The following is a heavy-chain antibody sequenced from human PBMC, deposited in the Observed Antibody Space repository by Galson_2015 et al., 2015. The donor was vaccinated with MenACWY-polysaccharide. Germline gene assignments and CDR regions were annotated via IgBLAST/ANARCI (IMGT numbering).Heavy chain of an antibody. Sequence: ALRLSCAASGFTFGDYAVSWFRQAPGKGLEWVGFIRSKAYGGTTECAASVKGRFTISRDDSKSIAYLQMNSLKTEDTAVYYCTRGHPLAAISRLDYWGQGTLVTVSS. D-gene: IGHD2-15*01. CDR1: GFTFGDYA. J-gene: IGHJ4*02. CDR3: TRGHPLAAISRLDY. V-gene: IGHV3-49*03. CDR2: IRSKAYGGTT.